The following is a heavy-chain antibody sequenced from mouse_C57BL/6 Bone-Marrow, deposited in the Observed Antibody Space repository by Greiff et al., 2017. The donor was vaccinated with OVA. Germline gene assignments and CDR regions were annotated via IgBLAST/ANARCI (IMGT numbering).Heavy chain of an antibody. CDR1: GYTFTSYW. CDR3: ARSGPLFYYAMDY. J-gene: IGHJ4*01. CDR2: IDPSDSYT. D-gene: IGHD3-1*01. Sequence: VKLQQPGAELVMPGASVKLSCKASGYTFTSYWMHWVKQRPGQGLEWIGEIDPSDSYTNYNQKFKGKSTLTVDKSSSTAYMQLSSLTSEDSAVYYCARSGPLFYYAMDYWGQGTSVTVSS. V-gene: IGHV1-69*01.